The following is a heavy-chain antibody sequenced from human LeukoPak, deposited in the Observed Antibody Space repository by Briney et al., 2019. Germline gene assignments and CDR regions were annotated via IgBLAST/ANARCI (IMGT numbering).Heavy chain of an antibody. J-gene: IGHJ6*02. CDR3: ARDLDYYGMDV. Sequence: PGGSLRLSCAASGFTVSSNYMSWVRQAPGKGLEWVSVIYSGGSTYYADSVKGRFTISRHNFKNTLYLQMNSLRAEDTAVYYCARDLDYYGMDVWGQGTTVTVSS. CDR2: IYSGGST. V-gene: IGHV3-53*04. CDR1: GFTVSSNY.